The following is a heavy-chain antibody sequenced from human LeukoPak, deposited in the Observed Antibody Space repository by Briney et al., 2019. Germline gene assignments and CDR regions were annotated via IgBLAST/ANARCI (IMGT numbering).Heavy chain of an antibody. D-gene: IGHD3-10*01. CDR2: IYDRGPA. CDR3: ARSRQASGLLSS. J-gene: IGHJ5*02. Sequence: SETLSLTCAVYGGSFSGYYWSWIRQPPGKGLEWIGCIYDRGPAYYNPSLKSRFTISVDRPKNQFFLNVTSLTAADTAVYYCARSRQASGLLSSWGQGTPVVVSS. V-gene: IGHV4-34*10. CDR1: GGSFSGYY.